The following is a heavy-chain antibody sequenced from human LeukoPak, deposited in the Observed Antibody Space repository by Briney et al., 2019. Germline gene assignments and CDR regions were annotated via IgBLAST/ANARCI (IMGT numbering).Heavy chain of an antibody. CDR1: GFTFSSYG. CDR2: IRYDGSNK. J-gene: IGHJ4*02. CDR3: ARGPQPYDYALGY. D-gene: IGHD3-16*01. V-gene: IGHV3-30*02. Sequence: GGSLRLSCAASGFTFSSYGMHWVRQAPGKGLEWVAFIRYDGSNKYYADSVKGRFTISRDNSKNTLYLQMNSLRAEDTAVYYCARGPQPYDYALGYWGQGTLVTVSS.